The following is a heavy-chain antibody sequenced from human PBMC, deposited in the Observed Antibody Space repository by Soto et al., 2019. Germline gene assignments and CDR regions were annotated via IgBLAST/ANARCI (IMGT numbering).Heavy chain of an antibody. CDR2: IYYSGST. V-gene: IGHV4-59*01. CDR1: GGSISSYY. Sequence: QVQLQESGPGLVKPSETLSLTCTVSGGSISSYYWSWIRQPPGKGLEWIGYIYYSGSTNYNPSLKSRVTISVDTSKNQFSLKLSSVTAADTAVYYCASSMVRGPLYYYGMDVWGQGTTVTVSS. CDR3: ASSMVRGPLYYYGMDV. D-gene: IGHD3-10*01. J-gene: IGHJ6*02.